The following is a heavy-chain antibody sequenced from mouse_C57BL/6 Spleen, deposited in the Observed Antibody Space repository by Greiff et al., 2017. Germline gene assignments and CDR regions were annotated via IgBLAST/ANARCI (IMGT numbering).Heavy chain of an antibody. CDR1: GFTFSDYG. D-gene: IGHD3-2*02. CDR2: ISSGSSTI. J-gene: IGHJ3*01. CDR3: ARPAQATGGFAC. Sequence: EVKVEESGGGLVKPGGSLKLSCEASGFTFSDYGMHWVRQAPEKGLEWVAYISSGSSTIYYADTVKGRFTISRDNAKNTLFLQMTSLRSEDTAMYYCARPAQATGGFACWGQGALVTVSA. V-gene: IGHV5-17*01.